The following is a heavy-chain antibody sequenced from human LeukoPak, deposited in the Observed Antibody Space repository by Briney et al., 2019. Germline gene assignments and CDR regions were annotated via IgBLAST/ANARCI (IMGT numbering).Heavy chain of an antibody. CDR1: GLTFSNYA. Sequence: GGSLRLSCVASGLTFSNYAMSWVRQAPGKGLEWVSVIYSGGSTYYADSVKGRFTISRHNSKNTLYLQMNSLRAEDTAVYYCARDQLVETDAYYYYGMDVWGQGTTVTVSS. J-gene: IGHJ6*02. D-gene: IGHD2-21*02. CDR2: IYSGGST. CDR3: ARDQLVETDAYYYYGMDV. V-gene: IGHV3-53*04.